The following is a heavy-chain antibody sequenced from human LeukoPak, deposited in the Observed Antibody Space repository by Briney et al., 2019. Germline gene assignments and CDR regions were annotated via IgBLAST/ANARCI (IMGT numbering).Heavy chain of an antibody. V-gene: IGHV1-46*01. Sequence: GASVKVSCKASGYTFTSYYMHWVRQAPGQGLEWMGIINPSGGSTSYAQKFQGRVTMTRDTSTSTVYMELSNLRSEDTAVYYCARDGKIFGVVSRPPAFDPWGQGTLVTVSS. CDR1: GYTFTSYY. CDR2: INPSGGST. J-gene: IGHJ5*02. CDR3: ARDGKIFGVVSRPPAFDP. D-gene: IGHD3-3*01.